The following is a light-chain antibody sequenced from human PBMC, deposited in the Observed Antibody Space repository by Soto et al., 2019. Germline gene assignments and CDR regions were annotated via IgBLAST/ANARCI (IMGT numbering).Light chain of an antibody. CDR3: QQTSNTPQT. CDR1: QNIDIY. Sequence: DIQMTQSPSSLSASVGDIGTITCRASQNIDIYLHWYQQKXGTAPKLXIYGASSLQSGVPSRFSGSGSGTDFTLTIRSLQPEDFETYYCQQTSNTPQTFGGGTKVDIK. V-gene: IGKV1-39*01. CDR2: GAS. J-gene: IGKJ4*01.